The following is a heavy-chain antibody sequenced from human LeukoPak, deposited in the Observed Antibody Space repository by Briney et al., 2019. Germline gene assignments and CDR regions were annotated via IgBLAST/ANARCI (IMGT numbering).Heavy chain of an antibody. CDR2: IYPGDSDT. CDR3: ARHPVTTGNYYYYMDV. J-gene: IGHJ6*03. CDR1: GYTFTSYG. Sequence: ASVKVSCKASGYTFTSYGISWVRQMPGKGLEWMGIIYPGDSDTRYSPSFQGQVTISADKSISTAYLQWSSLKASDTAMYYCARHPVTTGNYYYYMDVWGKGTTVTVSS. D-gene: IGHD4-17*01. V-gene: IGHV5-51*01.